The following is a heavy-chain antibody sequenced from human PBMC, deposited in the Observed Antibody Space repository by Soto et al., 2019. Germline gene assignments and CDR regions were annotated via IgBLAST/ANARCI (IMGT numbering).Heavy chain of an antibody. CDR2: ISYDGSNK. CDR3: ARGLGPTIIYYYYYGMDV. D-gene: IGHD5-12*01. CDR1: GFTFSSYA. Sequence: HPGGSLRLSCAASGFTFSSYAMHWVRQAPGKGLEWVAVISYDGSNKYYADSVKGRFTISRDNSKNTLYLQMNSLRAEDTAVYYCARGLGPTIIYYYYYGMDVWGQGTTVTVSS. J-gene: IGHJ6*02. V-gene: IGHV3-30-3*01.